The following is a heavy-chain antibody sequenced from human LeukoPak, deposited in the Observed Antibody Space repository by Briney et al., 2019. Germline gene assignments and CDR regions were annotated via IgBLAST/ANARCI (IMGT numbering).Heavy chain of an antibody. V-gene: IGHV3-43D*03. D-gene: IGHD6-13*01. Sequence: PGGSLRLSCAASGFTFGGYAMSWVRQAPGKGLEWVSLICRDGGSTYYADSVKGRFTISRDNSKNTLYLQMNSLRAEDTALYYCARREAAAGSHADYWGQGTLVTVSS. J-gene: IGHJ4*02. CDR2: ICRDGGST. CDR3: ARREAAAGSHADY. CDR1: GFTFGGYA.